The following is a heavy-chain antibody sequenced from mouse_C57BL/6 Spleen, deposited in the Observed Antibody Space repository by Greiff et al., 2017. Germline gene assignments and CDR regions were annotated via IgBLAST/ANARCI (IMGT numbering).Heavy chain of an antibody. D-gene: IGHD2-3*01. CDR2: IDPSDSYT. CDR3: ARGDGYHWYFDV. CDR1: GYTFTSYW. Sequence: QVQLQQPGAELVRPGTSVKLSCRASGYTFTSYWMPWVKQRPGQGLEWIGVIDPSDSYTNYNQKFKGKATLTVDTSSSTAYMQLSSLTSEDSAVYYCARGDGYHWYFDVWGTGTTVTVSS. J-gene: IGHJ1*03. V-gene: IGHV1-59*01.